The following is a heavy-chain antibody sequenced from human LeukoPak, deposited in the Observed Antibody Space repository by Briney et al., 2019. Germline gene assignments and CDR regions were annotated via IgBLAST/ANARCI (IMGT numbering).Heavy chain of an antibody. D-gene: IGHD2-2*01. Sequence: ASVKVSCKASGYTFTSYYMHWVRQAPGQGLEWMGIINPSGGSTSYAQKFQGRVTMTRDTSTSTVYMELSSLRSEDTAVYYCARATAAIQPYYYGMDVWGQGTTVTVSS. CDR3: ARATAAIQPYYYGMDV. CDR1: GYTFTSYY. CDR2: INPSGGST. V-gene: IGHV1-46*01. J-gene: IGHJ6*02.